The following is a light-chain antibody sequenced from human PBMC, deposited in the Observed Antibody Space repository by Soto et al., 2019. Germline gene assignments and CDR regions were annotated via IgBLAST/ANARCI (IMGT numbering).Light chain of an antibody. Sequence: EIVLTQSPGTLSLSPGDRATLSCRASQTVSNDYLAWYQQKPGQAPRLLIYGASSRATGIPDKFSGSGSGTEFILTFSRMEPEDLVVYYCHYYVSSPAMYTFGQGTKLETK. CDR1: QTVSNDY. CDR3: HYYVSSPAMYT. CDR2: GAS. J-gene: IGKJ2*01. V-gene: IGKV3-20*01.